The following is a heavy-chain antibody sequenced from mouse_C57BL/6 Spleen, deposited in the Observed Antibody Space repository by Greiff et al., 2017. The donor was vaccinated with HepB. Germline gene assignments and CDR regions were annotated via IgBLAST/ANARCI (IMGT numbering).Heavy chain of an antibody. CDR1: GFSLTSYG. V-gene: IGHV2-2*01. CDR2: IWSGGST. D-gene: IGHD1-1*01. Sequence: QVQLKESGPGLVQPSQSLSITCTVSGFSLTSYGVHWVRQSPGKGLEWLGVIWSGGSTDYNAAFISRLSISKDNSKSQVFFKMNSLQADDTAIYYCARIMPTTVVANYAMDYWGQGTSVTVSS. CDR3: ARIMPTTVVANYAMDY. J-gene: IGHJ4*01.